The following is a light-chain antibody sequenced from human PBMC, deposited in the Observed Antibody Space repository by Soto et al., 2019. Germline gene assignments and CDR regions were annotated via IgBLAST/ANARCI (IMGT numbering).Light chain of an antibody. V-gene: IGKV1-8*01. J-gene: IGKJ4*01. Sequence: IQVTLSPSSLAASLGDRVRITCGASQGIRSYLAWYQQKTGKAPKVLIYAASTLQSGVPSRFRGSGSGTDFTLTISCLQSEDSETYYCQHYYSYPPTFCGGTKLDIK. CDR1: QGIRSY. CDR2: AAS. CDR3: QHYYSYPPT.